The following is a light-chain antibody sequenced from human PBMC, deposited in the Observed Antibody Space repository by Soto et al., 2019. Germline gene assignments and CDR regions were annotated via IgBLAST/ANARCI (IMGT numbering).Light chain of an antibody. CDR2: DAS. Sequence: EVVLTQSPATLSLSPGERATLSCRASQGIRNYLAWYQQEPGQAPRLLIYDASNRATGIPARFSGSGSGTDFTLTISSLEPEDFAVYYCQQRSNWPAFGQGTKVDIK. CDR3: QQRSNWPA. V-gene: IGKV3-11*01. J-gene: IGKJ1*01. CDR1: QGIRNY.